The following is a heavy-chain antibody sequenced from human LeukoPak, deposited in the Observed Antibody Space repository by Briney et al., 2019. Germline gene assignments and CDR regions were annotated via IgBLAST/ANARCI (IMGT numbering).Heavy chain of an antibody. J-gene: IGHJ4*02. CDR1: GFTFSDYY. CDR2: ISSSGSTI. V-gene: IGHV3-11*01. CDR3: AREIGGIAAARRVPGY. D-gene: IGHD6-13*01. Sequence: PGGSLRLSCAASGFTFSDYYMSWLRQAPGKGLEWVSYISSSGSTIYYADAVKGRFTISGDNAKNSLYLQMNSLRAEDTAVYYCAREIGGIAAARRVPGYWGQGTLVTVSS.